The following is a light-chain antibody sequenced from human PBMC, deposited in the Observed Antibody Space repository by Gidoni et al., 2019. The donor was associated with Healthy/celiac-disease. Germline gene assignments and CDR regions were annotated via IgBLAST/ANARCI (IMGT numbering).Light chain of an antibody. CDR3: QQYYSTPDT. V-gene: IGKV4-1*01. Sequence: DIVMTQSPDSLAVSLGERDTINCKSSQSVLYSSNNKNYLSWYQQKPGQPPTLLIYWSSTRESGVPDRFSGSGSGTDFTLTISSLQAEYVAVYYCQQYYSTPDTFGQGTKLEIK. CDR2: WSS. CDR1: QSVLYSSNNKNY. J-gene: IGKJ2*01.